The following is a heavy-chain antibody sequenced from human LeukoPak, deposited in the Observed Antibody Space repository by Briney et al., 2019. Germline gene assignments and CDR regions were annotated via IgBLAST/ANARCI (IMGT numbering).Heavy chain of an antibody. V-gene: IGHV4-39*01. J-gene: IGHJ4*02. D-gene: IGHD3-22*01. CDR2: IYYSGST. Sequence: WVRQAPGKGLEWIGSIYYSGSTYYNPSLKSRVTISVDTSKNQFSLKLSSVTAADTAVYYCARLENSSGYYYDYWGQGTLVTVSS. CDR3: ARLENSSGYYYDY.